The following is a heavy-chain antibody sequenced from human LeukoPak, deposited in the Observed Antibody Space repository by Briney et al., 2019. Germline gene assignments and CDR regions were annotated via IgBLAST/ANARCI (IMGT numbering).Heavy chain of an antibody. CDR2: ISGSGGST. V-gene: IGHV3-23*01. CDR1: RITLNTYA. Sequence: GGPLRLSCAASRITLNTYAMSSVPPAPGTGLESVSAISGSGGSTYYADSVKGRFTISRDNSKNTLYLQMNSLRAEDTAVYYCAKDRDSGYLRHLDYWGQGTLVTVSS. J-gene: IGHJ4*02. D-gene: IGHD5-12*01. CDR3: AKDRDSGYLRHLDY.